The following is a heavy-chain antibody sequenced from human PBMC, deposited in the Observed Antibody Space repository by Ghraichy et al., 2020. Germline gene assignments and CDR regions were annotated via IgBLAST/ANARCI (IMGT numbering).Heavy chain of an antibody. CDR2: ISGSGGST. Sequence: GGSLRLSCAASGFTFSSYAMSWVRQAPGKGLEWVSAISGSGGSTYYADSVKGRFTISRDNSKNTLYLQMNSLRAEDTAVYYCAKVPMVSPYYDFWSCSYFDCWGQGTLVSVSS. D-gene: IGHD3-3*01. J-gene: IGHJ4*02. CDR1: GFTFSSYA. CDR3: AKVPMVSPYYDFWSCSYFDC. V-gene: IGHV3-23*01.